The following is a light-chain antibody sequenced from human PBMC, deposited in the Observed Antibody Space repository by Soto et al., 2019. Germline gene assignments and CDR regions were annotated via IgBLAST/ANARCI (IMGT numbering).Light chain of an antibody. V-gene: IGKV2-28*01. J-gene: IGKJ1*01. CDR3: MQALQTPPA. Sequence: DIVMTQSPLYLPVIAGEPASISCISSQSLLHINGYNYVDWYLQKPGQSPQLLICMGSDRASGVPDRFSCSGSGTDFTLKISRVEAEDVGVYYCMQALQTPPAFGQGTKVEIK. CDR2: MGS. CDR1: QSLLHINGYNY.